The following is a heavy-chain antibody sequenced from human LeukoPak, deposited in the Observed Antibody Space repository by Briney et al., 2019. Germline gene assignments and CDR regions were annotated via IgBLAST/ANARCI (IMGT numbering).Heavy chain of an antibody. Sequence: SETLSLTCSVSGDSISSSSYYWGWLRQPPGKGLEWIGSIYYTGSTYYNPSLKSRVTISIDTSKNQFSLKLSSVTAADTAVYFCAYLLYCSGGSCHTNSFDYWSQGTLVTVSS. J-gene: IGHJ4*02. D-gene: IGHD2-15*01. CDR1: GDSISSSSYY. V-gene: IGHV4-39*01. CDR2: IYYTGST. CDR3: AYLLYCSGGSCHTNSFDY.